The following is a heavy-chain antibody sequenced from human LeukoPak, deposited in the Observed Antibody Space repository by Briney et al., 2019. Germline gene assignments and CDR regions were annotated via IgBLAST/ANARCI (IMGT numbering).Heavy chain of an antibody. CDR3: ARGSSVYCSSTSCYDGFSSWFDP. Sequence: GGSLRLSCAASGFPFDDYAMHWVRQAPGKGLEWVSLISGDGGSTYYADSVKGRFTISRDNAKNSLYLQMNSLRAEDTAVYYCARGSSVYCSSTSCYDGFSSWFDPWGQGTLVTVSS. CDR2: ISGDGGST. J-gene: IGHJ5*02. V-gene: IGHV3-43*02. D-gene: IGHD2-2*01. CDR1: GFPFDDYA.